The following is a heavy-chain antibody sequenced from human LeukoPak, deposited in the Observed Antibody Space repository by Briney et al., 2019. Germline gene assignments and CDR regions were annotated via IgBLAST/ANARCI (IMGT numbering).Heavy chain of an antibody. J-gene: IGHJ4*02. CDR1: GFTFSSYA. CDR2: ISYDGSNK. Sequence: GGSLRLSCAASGFTFSSYAMHWVRQAPGKGLEWVAVISYDGSNKYYADSVRGRFTISRDNSKNTLYLQMNSLRAEDTAVYYCARVRVGATFDYWGQGTLVTVSS. V-gene: IGHV3-30-3*01. D-gene: IGHD1-26*01. CDR3: ARVRVGATFDY.